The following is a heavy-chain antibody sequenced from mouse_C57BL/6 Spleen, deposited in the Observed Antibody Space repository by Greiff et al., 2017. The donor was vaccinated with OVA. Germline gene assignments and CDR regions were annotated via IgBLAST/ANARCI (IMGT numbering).Heavy chain of an antibody. V-gene: IGHV1-5*01. CDR2: IYPGNSDT. Sequence: VQLQQSGTVLARPGASVKMSCKTSGYTFTSYWMHWVKQRPGQGLEWIGAIYPGNSDTSYNQKFKGKAKLTAVTSASTAYMELSSLTNEDSADYYCTSEIVYYGSSNWCFDVWGTGTTVTVSS. CDR1: GYTFTSYW. J-gene: IGHJ1*03. CDR3: TSEIVYYGSSNWCFDV. D-gene: IGHD1-1*01.